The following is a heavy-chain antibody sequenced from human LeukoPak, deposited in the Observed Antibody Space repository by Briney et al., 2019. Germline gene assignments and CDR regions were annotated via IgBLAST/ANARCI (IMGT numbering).Heavy chain of an antibody. J-gene: IGHJ4*02. D-gene: IGHD3-22*01. CDR3: ARDGYYYDSSGYYHYFDY. CDR2: IRGSGETT. Sequence: GGSLRLSCVASGFPFSAYAMSWVRQAPGKGLEWVSGIRGSGETTYYADSVKGRFTISRDNAKNSLYLQMNSLRAEDTAVYYCARDGYYYDSSGYYHYFDYWGQGTLVTVSS. V-gene: IGHV3-23*01. CDR1: GFPFSAYA.